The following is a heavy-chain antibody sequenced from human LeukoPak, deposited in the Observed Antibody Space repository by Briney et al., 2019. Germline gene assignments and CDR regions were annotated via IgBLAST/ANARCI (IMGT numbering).Heavy chain of an antibody. V-gene: IGHV1-69*05. J-gene: IGHJ4*02. CDR1: GGTFSSYA. CDR3: ARDRISGYPVFDY. Sequence: SVKVSCKASGGTFSSYAISWVRQAPGQGLEWMGRIIPIFGTANYAQKFQGRVTITTDESTSTAYMELSSLRSEDTAVYYCARDRISGYPVFDYWGQGTLVTVSS. CDR2: IIPIFGTA. D-gene: IGHD3-22*01.